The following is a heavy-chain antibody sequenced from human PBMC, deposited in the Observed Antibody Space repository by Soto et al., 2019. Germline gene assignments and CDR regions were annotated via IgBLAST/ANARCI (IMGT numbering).Heavy chain of an antibody. V-gene: IGHV3-30-3*01. Sequence: GGSLRLSCAASGFTFSSYAMHWVRQAPGKGLERVAVISYDGSNKYYADSVKGRFTISRDNAKNSLYLQMNSLRAEDTAVYYCARGLFYYESSGYLGYWGQGTLVTVSS. CDR1: GFTFSSYA. CDR3: ARGLFYYESSGYLGY. CDR2: ISYDGSNK. J-gene: IGHJ4*02. D-gene: IGHD3-22*01.